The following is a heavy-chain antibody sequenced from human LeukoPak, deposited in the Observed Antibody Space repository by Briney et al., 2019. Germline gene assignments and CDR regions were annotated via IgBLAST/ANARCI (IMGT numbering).Heavy chain of an antibody. V-gene: IGHV3-7*01. Sequence: GGSLRLSCGASGFTLKNYWMSWVRQAPGKGLEWVANINQDGSEKYYVDSVKGRLTISRDNAKNSLNLQMNSLRAEDTAVYYCTRDGDTVLTRGYYYYMDVWGKGTTVTVSS. J-gene: IGHJ6*03. CDR3: TRDGDTVLTRGYYYYMDV. CDR1: GFTLKNYW. D-gene: IGHD3-10*01. CDR2: INQDGSEK.